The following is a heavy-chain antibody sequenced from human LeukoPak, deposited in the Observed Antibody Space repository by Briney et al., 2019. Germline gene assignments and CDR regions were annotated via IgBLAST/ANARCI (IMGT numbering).Heavy chain of an antibody. CDR2: ISSSSSTI. V-gene: IGHV3-48*01. D-gene: IGHD3-9*01. Sequence: GGSLRLSCAASEFTISSYSMNWVRQAPGKGLEWGSYISSSSSTIYYADSVKGRFTVSRDNYKNTLYVQMNSLRAEDTAVYYCAKDRNPYYDISFYHYGMDVWGQGTTVTVSS. CDR3: AKDRNPYYDISFYHYGMDV. CDR1: EFTISSYS. J-gene: IGHJ6*02.